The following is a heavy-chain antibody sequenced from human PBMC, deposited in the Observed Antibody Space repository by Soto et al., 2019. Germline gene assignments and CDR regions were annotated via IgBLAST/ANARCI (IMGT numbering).Heavy chain of an antibody. J-gene: IGHJ4*02. D-gene: IGHD3-22*01. CDR1: GGSISSGDYY. Sequence: PSETLSLTCTVSGGSISSGDYYWSWIRQPPGKGLEWIGYIYYSGSTYYNPSLKSRVTISVDTSKNQFSLKLSSVTAADTAVYYCARGWYPTYYYDSSGYSLPHFDYWGQGTLVTVSS. CDR2: IYYSGST. V-gene: IGHV4-30-4*01. CDR3: ARGWYPTYYYDSSGYSLPHFDY.